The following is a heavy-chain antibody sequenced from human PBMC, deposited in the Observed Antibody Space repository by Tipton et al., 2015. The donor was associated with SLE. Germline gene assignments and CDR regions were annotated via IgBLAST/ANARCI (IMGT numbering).Heavy chain of an antibody. CDR2: IWYDGSII. J-gene: IGHJ3*02. CDR3: AKGLSPRDAFDI. Sequence: RSLRLSCEASGFSFGSFAMHWVRQAPGKGLEWVAVIWYDGSIIYYAGSLKGRFTISRDNAKNSLYLQMNSLRAEDTAVYYCAKGLSPRDAFDIWGQGTMVTVSS. V-gene: IGHV3-33*03. CDR1: GFSFGSFA.